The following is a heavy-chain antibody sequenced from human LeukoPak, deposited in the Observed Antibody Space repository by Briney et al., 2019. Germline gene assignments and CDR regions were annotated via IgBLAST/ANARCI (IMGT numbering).Heavy chain of an antibody. CDR1: GFTFSSYS. CDR2: ISSSSSYI. V-gene: IGHV3-21*01. Sequence: GGSLRLSCAASGFTFSSYSMNWVRQAPGKGLEWVSSISSSSSYIYYADSVKGRFTISRDNAKNSLYLQMNSLRAEDTAVYYCARSGSYVYDAFDIWGQGTMVTVSS. D-gene: IGHD1-26*01. J-gene: IGHJ3*02. CDR3: ARSGSYVYDAFDI.